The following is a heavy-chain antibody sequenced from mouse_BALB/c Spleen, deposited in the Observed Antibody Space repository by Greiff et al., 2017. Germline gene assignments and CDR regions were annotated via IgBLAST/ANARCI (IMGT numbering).Heavy chain of an antibody. CDR1: GYTFTDYW. V-gene: IGHV1-69*01. J-gene: IGHJ4*01. Sequence: QVQLKQPGAELVMPGASVKMSCKASGYTFTDYWMHWVKQRPGQGLEWIGAIDTSDSYTSYNQKFKGKATLTVDEPSSTAYMQLSSLTSEDSAVYYCARNGDYAMDYWGQGTSVTVSS. CDR3: ARNGDYAMDY. CDR2: IDTSDSYT.